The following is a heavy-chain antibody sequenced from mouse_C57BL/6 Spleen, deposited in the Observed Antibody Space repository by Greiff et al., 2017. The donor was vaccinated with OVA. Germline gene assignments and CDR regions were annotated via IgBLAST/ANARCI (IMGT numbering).Heavy chain of an antibody. CDR2: IRNKANGYTT. CDR1: GFTFTDYY. Sequence: EVKLVESGGGLVQPGASLRLSCAASGFTFTDYYMSWVRQPPGKAPERLALIRNKANGYTTEYTASVKGRFTISRDNSQNILYLQMNTLRAEDSATYYCVNSMDYWGQGTSVTVSS. CDR3: VNSMDY. J-gene: IGHJ4*01. V-gene: IGHV7-4*01.